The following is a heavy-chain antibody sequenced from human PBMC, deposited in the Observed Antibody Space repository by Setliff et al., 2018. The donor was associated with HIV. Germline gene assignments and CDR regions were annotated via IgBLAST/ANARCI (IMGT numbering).Heavy chain of an antibody. CDR1: GASISSSNYY. CDR2: VYYSGST. D-gene: IGHD5-12*01. V-gene: IGHV4-39*01. CDR3: ARFSMATRCFDY. J-gene: IGHJ4*02. Sequence: SETLSLTCTVSGASISSSNYYWGWIRQPPGEELEWIGSVYYSGSTYYNPSLKSRVTLSIDTSQNQFSLKVTSVTAADTAVYYCARFSMATRCFDYWGQGTLVTVSS.